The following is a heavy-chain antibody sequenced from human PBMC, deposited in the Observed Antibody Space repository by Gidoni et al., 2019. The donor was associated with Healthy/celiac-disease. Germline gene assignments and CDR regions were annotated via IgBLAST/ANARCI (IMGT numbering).Heavy chain of an antibody. V-gene: IGHV4-39*01. CDR1: GGSISSSSYY. CDR2: IYYSGST. CDR3: ARHLITCGGVIVYNWFDP. D-gene: IGHD3-16*02. Sequence: QLQLQASGPGLVKPSETLSLTCTVSGGSISSSSYYWGWMRQPPGKGLEWIGSIYYSGSTYYNPSLKSRVTISVDTSKNQFSLKLSSVTAADTAVYYCARHLITCGGVIVYNWFDPWGQGTLVTVSS. J-gene: IGHJ5*02.